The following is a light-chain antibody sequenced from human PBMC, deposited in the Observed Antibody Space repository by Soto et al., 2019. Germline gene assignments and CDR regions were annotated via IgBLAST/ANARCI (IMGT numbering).Light chain of an antibody. CDR2: RNN. CDR3: AAWDDSLSGPV. V-gene: IGLV1-47*01. Sequence: QSVLTQPPSASGTPGQRVTICCSGSSSNIGSNYVYWYQQLPGTAPKLLIYRNNQRPSGVPDRFSGSKSGTSASLAISGLRSEDEADYYCAAWDDSLSGPVFGTGTKLTVL. J-gene: IGLJ1*01. CDR1: SSNIGSNY.